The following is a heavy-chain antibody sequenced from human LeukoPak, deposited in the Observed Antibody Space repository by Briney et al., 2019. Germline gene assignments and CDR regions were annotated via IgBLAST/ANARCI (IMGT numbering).Heavy chain of an antibody. V-gene: IGHV4-31*03. CDR3: AAGMVRGATSFDY. CDR1: GGSISSGGYY. J-gene: IGHJ4*02. D-gene: IGHD3-10*01. CDR2: IYYSGST. Sequence: SETLSLTCTVSGGSISSGGYYWSWIRQHPGKGLEWIGYIYYSGSTYYNPSLKSRVTISVDTSKNQFSLKLSSVTAADTAVYYCAAGMVRGATSFDYWGQGTLVTVSS.